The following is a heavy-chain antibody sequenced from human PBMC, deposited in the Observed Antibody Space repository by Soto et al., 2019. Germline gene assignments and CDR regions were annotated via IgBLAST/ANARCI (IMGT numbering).Heavy chain of an antibody. CDR2: IYSGGST. CDR3: ARDTWDVTYERNHPPHY. D-gene: IGHD5-12*01. Sequence: GGSLRLSCAASGFTVSSNYMSWVRQAPGKGLEWVSVIYSGGSTYYADSVKGRFTISRDNSKNTLYLQMNSLRAEDTAVYYCARDTWDVTYERNHPPHYWGQGTLVTVSS. V-gene: IGHV3-66*01. CDR1: GFTVSSNY. J-gene: IGHJ4*02.